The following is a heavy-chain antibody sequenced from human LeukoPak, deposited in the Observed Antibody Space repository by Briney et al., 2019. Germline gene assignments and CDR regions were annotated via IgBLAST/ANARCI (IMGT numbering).Heavy chain of an antibody. V-gene: IGHV1-2*02. J-gene: IGHJ4*02. D-gene: IGHD3-22*01. CDR2: INPNSGGT. CDR1: GYTFTGYY. Sequence: ASVKVSCKASGYTFTGYYMHWVRQPPGQGLEWMGWINPNSGGTNYAQKFQGRVTMTRDTSISTAYMELSRLRSDDTAVYYCARGARSDSSGPFDYWGQGTLVTVSS. CDR3: ARGARSDSSGPFDY.